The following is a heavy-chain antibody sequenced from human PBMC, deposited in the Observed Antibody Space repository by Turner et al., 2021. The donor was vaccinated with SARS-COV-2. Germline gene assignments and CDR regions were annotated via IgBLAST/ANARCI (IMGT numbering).Heavy chain of an antibody. CDR3: ARDRSITVTTIGIDY. CDR1: GFTFSSYE. V-gene: IGHV3-48*03. J-gene: IGHJ4*02. CDR2: ISSSCSTI. Sequence: EVKLVESGGGLVQPGGTLRHSCKASGFTFSSYEMNWVRQAPGKGLEWVSYISSSCSTIYYADSVKGRFTISRDNAKNSLYLQMNSLRADDTAVYYCARDRSITVTTIGIDYWGQGTRVTVSS. D-gene: IGHD4-17*01.